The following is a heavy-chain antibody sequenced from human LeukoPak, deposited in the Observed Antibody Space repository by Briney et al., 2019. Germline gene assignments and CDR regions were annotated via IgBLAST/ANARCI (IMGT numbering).Heavy chain of an antibody. D-gene: IGHD3-10*01. CDR2: INAGNGNT. J-gene: IGHJ4*02. Sequence: GASVKVSCKASGYTFTSYAMHWVRQAPGQRLEWMGWINAGNGNTKYSQKFQGRVTITRDTSASTAYMELSSLRSEDTAVYYCARLFPYYGSGSYSSCDYWGQGTLVTVSS. CDR3: ARLFPYYGSGSYSSCDY. V-gene: IGHV1-3*01. CDR1: GYTFTSYA.